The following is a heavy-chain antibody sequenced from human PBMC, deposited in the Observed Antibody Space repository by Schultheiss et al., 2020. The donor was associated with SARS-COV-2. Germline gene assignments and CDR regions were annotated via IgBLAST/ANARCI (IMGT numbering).Heavy chain of an antibody. CDR1: GGSFSGYY. D-gene: IGHD3-22*01. V-gene: IGHV4-59*01. J-gene: IGHJ5*02. CDR3: ARALLTMIVGMNWFDP. Sequence: SETLSLTCAVYGGSFSGYYWNWIRQPPGKGLEWIGYIYYSGSTNYNPSLKSRVTISVDTSKNQFSLKLSSVTAADTAVYYCARALLTMIVGMNWFDPWGQGTLVTVSS. CDR2: IYYSGST.